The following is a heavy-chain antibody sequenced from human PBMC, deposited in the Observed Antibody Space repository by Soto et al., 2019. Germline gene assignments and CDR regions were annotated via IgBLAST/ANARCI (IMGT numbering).Heavy chain of an antibody. CDR1: GFTFSSYG. CDR3: AKDSSQQLGEYFDY. J-gene: IGHJ4*02. V-gene: IGHV3-30*18. CDR2: ISYDGSNK. Sequence: QVQLVESGGGVVQPGRSLRLSCAASGFTFSSYGMHWVRQAPGKGLEWVAVISYDGSNKYYADSVKGRFTISRDNSKNTLYLQMNSLRAEDTAVYYCAKDSSQQLGEYFDYWGQGTLVTVSS. D-gene: IGHD6-13*01.